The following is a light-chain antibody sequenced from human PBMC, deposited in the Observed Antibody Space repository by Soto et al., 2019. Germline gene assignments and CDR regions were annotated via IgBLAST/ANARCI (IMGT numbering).Light chain of an antibody. CDR2: DAS. CDR3: QQRSNWPDA. J-gene: IGKJ5*01. CDR1: QSLINF. V-gene: IGKV3-11*01. Sequence: IVLTQSPATLSLSPGERATLSCRASQSLINFVAWYQHKPGQPPRLLIYDASKRATGIPTRFSGSGSGTDFTLTISSLQPEDFAVYYCQQRSNWPDAFGQGIRLEIK.